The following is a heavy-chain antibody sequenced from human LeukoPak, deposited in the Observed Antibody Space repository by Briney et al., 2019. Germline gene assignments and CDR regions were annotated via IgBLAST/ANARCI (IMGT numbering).Heavy chain of an antibody. J-gene: IGHJ3*02. CDR3: ARFPSFYDLSGAANAFDI. V-gene: IGHV4-4*07. CDR1: ADSISNFW. Sequence: SETLSLTCTVSADSISNFWWNWIRLPAGKGLEWIGRIHTSGGNNYNPSLRSRVTMSLDTSKNQFSLQLTSVTAADTAVHYCARFPSFYDLSGAANAFDIWGQGTMVIVSS. D-gene: IGHD2-15*01. CDR2: IHTSGGN.